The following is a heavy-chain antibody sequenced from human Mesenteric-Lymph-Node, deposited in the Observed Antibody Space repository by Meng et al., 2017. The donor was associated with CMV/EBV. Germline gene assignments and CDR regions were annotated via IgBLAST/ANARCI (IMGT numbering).Heavy chain of an antibody. D-gene: IGHD2-2*01. Sequence: GGSLRLSCAASGFTFSDYYMSWIRQAPGKGLEWVSYISSSGSTIYYADSVKGRFTISRDNAKNSLYLQMNSLRAEDTAVYYCAREGEVVPSHPGGYYGMDVWGQGTTVTVSS. J-gene: IGHJ6*02. CDR1: GFTFSDYY. CDR3: AREGEVVPSHPGGYYGMDV. CDR2: ISSSGSTI. V-gene: IGHV3-11*01.